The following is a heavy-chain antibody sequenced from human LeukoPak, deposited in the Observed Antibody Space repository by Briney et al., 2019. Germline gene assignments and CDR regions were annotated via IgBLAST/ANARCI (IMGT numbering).Heavy chain of an antibody. V-gene: IGHV3-48*03. CDR3: ARDEPGIAVDVGVY. J-gene: IGHJ4*02. Sequence: GGSLRLSCAASGFTFSSYEMNWVRQASGKGLEWVSYISSGGRIKYYADSVKGRFTISRDNAKNSLYLQMNSLRAEDTAVYYCARDEPGIAVDVGVYWGQGTLVTVSS. D-gene: IGHD6-19*01. CDR2: ISSGGRIK. CDR1: GFTFSSYE.